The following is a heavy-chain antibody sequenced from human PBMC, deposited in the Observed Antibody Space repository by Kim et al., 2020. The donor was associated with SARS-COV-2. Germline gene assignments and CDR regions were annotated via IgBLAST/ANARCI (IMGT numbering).Heavy chain of an antibody. D-gene: IGHD3-10*01. CDR3: ARSLSVDTGRAFDI. Sequence: SETLSLTCAVYGGSFSGYYWSWIRQPPGKGLEWIGEINHSGSTNYNPSLKSRVTISVDTSKNQFSLKLSSVTAADTAVYYCARSLSVDTGRAFDIWGQGTMVTVSS. CDR2: INHSGST. J-gene: IGHJ3*02. CDR1: GGSFSGYY. V-gene: IGHV4-34*01.